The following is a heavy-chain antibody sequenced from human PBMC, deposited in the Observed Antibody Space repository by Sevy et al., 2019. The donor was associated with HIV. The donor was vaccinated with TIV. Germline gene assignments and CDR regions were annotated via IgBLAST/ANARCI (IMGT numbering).Heavy chain of an antibody. CDR1: GFTFSDHY. D-gene: IGHD6-13*01. V-gene: IGHV3-72*01. Sequence: GGSLRLSCVASGFTFSDHYMEWVRQAPGKGLEWVGRTRNKADGYTTEYAASVKGRFTISREESKNSLYLQMNSLKAEDTAVYYCATHAGIAAAGRVFDYWGQGTLVTVSS. CDR3: ATHAGIAAAGRVFDY. J-gene: IGHJ4*02. CDR2: TRNKADGYTT.